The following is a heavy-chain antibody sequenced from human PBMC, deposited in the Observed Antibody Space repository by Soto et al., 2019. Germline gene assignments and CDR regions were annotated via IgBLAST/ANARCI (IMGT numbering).Heavy chain of an antibody. Sequence: GGSLRLSCAASGFTFSSYSMNWVRQAPGKGLEWVSSISSSSSYIYYADSVKGRFTVSRDNAKNSLYLQMNSLRAEDTAVYYCARAQGVVAASFDYWGQGTLVTVSS. CDR1: GFTFSSYS. J-gene: IGHJ4*02. CDR2: ISSSSSYI. CDR3: ARAQGVVAASFDY. D-gene: IGHD2-15*01. V-gene: IGHV3-21*01.